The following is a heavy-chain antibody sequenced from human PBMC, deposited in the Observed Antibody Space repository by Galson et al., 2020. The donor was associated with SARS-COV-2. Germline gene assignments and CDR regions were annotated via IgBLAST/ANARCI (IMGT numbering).Heavy chain of an antibody. CDR2: IWYDGSNK. J-gene: IGHJ4*02. D-gene: IGHD1-26*01. Sequence: GGSLRLSCAASGFTFSSYGMHWVRQAPGKGLEWVAVIWYDGSNKYYADSVKGRFTISRDNSKNTLYLQMNSLRAEDTAVYYCARDLVGTGEMDYWGQGTLVTVS. CDR3: ARDLVGTGEMDY. V-gene: IGHV3-33*01. CDR1: GFTFSSYG.